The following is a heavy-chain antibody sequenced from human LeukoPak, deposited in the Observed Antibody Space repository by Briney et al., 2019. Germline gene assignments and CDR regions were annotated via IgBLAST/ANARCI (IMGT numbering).Heavy chain of an antibody. J-gene: IGHJ3*02. V-gene: IGHV3-11*04. Sequence: GGSLRLSCAASGFTFSDYYMSWIRQAPGQGLEWVSYTTNTGSPRYYADSVKGRFTISRDNAKNSLSLQMNSLRVEDTAVYYCARARRGWAAGTGPDGSDIWGQRTMVTVS. CDR1: GFTFSDYY. CDR2: TTNTGSPR. CDR3: ARARRGWAAGTGPDGSDI. D-gene: IGHD5-24*01.